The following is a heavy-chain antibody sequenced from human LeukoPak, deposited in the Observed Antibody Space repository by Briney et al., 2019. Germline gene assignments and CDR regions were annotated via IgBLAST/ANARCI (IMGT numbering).Heavy chain of an antibody. Sequence: GASVKVSCKASGYTFTGYYMHWVRQAPGQGLEWMGGIIPIFGTANYAQKFQGRVTITADKSTSTAYMELSSLRSEDTAVYYCARDLGEGFKGYYYYYYMDVWGKGTTVTVSS. CDR1: GYTFTGYY. CDR2: IIPIFGTA. V-gene: IGHV1-69*06. D-gene: IGHD3-16*01. J-gene: IGHJ6*03. CDR3: ARDLGEGFKGYYYYYYMDV.